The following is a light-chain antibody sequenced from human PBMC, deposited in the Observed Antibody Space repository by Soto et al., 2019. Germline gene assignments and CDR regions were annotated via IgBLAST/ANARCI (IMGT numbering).Light chain of an antibody. Sequence: EIRLKLSPAALSLKTEERATLSCRASQSVSSYLAWYQQKPGQAPRLLIYDASNRATGIPARFSGTGSGTDFTLTISSLEPEDFAVYYCQQRSNWTPITFGQGTRLAIK. CDR1: QSVSSY. CDR2: DAS. J-gene: IGKJ5*01. V-gene: IGKV3-11*01. CDR3: QQRSNWTPIT.